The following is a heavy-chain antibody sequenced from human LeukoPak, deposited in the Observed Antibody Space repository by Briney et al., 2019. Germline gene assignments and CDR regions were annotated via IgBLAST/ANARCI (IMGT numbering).Heavy chain of an antibody. CDR3: ARVAGLWFGEFYFDY. CDR2: IYYSGST. Sequence: SQTLSLTCSVSGASINSGGYCWSWIRQHPGKGLEWIGYIYYSGSTYYNPSLKSRVTISVDTSKNQFSLKLSSVTAADTAVYYCARVAGLWFGEFYFDYWGQGTLVTVSS. CDR1: GASINSGGYC. V-gene: IGHV4-31*03. D-gene: IGHD3-10*01. J-gene: IGHJ4*02.